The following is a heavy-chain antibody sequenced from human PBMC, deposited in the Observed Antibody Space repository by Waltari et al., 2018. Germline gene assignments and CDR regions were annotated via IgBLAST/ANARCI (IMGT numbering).Heavy chain of an antibody. CDR1: GFTFSNAW. J-gene: IGHJ4*02. D-gene: IGHD3-22*01. CDR3: TTRPYDSSGYFN. CDR2: NKSKTDGGTT. Sequence: EVQLVESGGGLVKPGGSLRLSCAASGFTFSNAWMSWVRQAPGKGLEWVGRNKSKTDGGTTDYAAPVKGRFTISRDDSKNTLYLQMNSLKTEDTAVYYCTTRPYDSSGYFNWGQGTLVTVSS. V-gene: IGHV3-15*01.